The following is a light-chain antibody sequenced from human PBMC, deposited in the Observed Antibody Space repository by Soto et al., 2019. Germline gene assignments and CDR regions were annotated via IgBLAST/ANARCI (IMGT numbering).Light chain of an antibody. CDR1: QSISSW. Sequence: DIQMTQSPSTLSASVGDRVTITCRASQSISSWLAWYQQKPGKAPKLLIYKASSLESGVPSRFSGSGSGTEFTLTISSLQPDVFATYYCQQYNSYGTFGQGTKVEIK. CDR3: QQYNSYGT. CDR2: KAS. J-gene: IGKJ1*01. V-gene: IGKV1-5*03.